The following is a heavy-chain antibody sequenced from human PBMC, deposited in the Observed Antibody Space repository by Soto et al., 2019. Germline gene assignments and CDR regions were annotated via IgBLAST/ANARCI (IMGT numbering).Heavy chain of an antibody. CDR2: INPNSGGT. Sequence: ASVKVSCKASGYAYTGYYMHWARHASGQGLEWMGWINPNSGGTNYAQKFQGWVTMTRDTSISTAYMELSRLRSDDTAVYYCARGPSGYDYNWFDPWGQGTLVTVSS. V-gene: IGHV1-2*04. D-gene: IGHD5-12*01. CDR1: GYAYTGYY. CDR3: ARGPSGYDYNWFDP. J-gene: IGHJ5*02.